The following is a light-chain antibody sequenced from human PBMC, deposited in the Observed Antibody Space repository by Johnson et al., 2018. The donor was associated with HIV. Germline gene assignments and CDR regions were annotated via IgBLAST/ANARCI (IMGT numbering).Light chain of an antibody. J-gene: IGLJ1*01. V-gene: IGLV1-51*02. CDR2: ENN. CDR3: GTWDSSPSAYV. Sequence: QPVLTQPPSVSAAPGQKVTISCSGSSSNIGNNYVSWYQQLPGTAPKLLIYENNKRPSGIPDRFSGSKSGTSATLAITGLQPGEEADYYCGTWDSSPSAYVFGTGTKVTVL. CDR1: SSNIGNNY.